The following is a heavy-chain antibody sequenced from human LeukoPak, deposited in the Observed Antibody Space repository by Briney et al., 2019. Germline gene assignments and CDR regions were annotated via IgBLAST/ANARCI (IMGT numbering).Heavy chain of an antibody. D-gene: IGHD6-13*01. CDR1: GFTFSSYS. J-gene: IGHJ5*02. Sequence: GGSLRLSCAASGFTFSSYSMNWVRQAPGKGLEWVSSISSSSSYIYYADSVKGRFTISRDNAKNSLYLQMNSLRAEDTAVYYCAREAAAGRGDDWFDPWGRGTLVTVSS. CDR3: AREAAAGRGDDWFDP. CDR2: ISSSSSYI. V-gene: IGHV3-21*01.